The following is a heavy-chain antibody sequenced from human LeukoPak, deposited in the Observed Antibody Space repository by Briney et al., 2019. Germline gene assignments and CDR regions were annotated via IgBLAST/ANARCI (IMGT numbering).Heavy chain of an antibody. J-gene: IGHJ4*02. D-gene: IGHD3-10*01. CDR3: ARGYYGSGSFFDY. CDR1: GGSVRSGSYY. V-gene: IGHV4-61*01. Sequence: SETLSLTCTVFGGSVRSGSYYWSWIRQPPGKGLEWIGYIYYSGSTNYNPSLRSRVTISVDTSKNQFSLKLSSVTAADTAVYYCARGYYGSGSFFDYWGQGTLVTVSS. CDR2: IYYSGST.